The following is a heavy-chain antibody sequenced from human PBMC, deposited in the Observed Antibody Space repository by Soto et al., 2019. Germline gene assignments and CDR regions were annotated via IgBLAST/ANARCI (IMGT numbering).Heavy chain of an antibody. J-gene: IGHJ6*02. CDR3: ARALGYGASYGMDV. V-gene: IGHV3-30-3*01. CDR1: GFTFSSYA. Sequence: SLRLSCAASGFTFSSYAMHWVRQAPGKGLEWVAVISYDGSNKYYADSVKGRFTISRDNSKNTLYLQMNSLRAEDTAVYYCARALGYGASYGMDVWGQGTTVTVSS. D-gene: IGHD5-12*01. CDR2: ISYDGSNK.